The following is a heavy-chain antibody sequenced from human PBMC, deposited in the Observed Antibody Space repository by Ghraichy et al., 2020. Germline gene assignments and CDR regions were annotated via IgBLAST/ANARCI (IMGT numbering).Heavy chain of an antibody. J-gene: IGHJ4*02. CDR3: ASGGGNSGGDY. Sequence: SETLSLTCTVSGGSISSYYWSWIRQPPGKGLEWIGYIYYSGSTNYNPSLKSRVTILVDTSKNQFSLKLSSVTAADTAVYYCASGGGNSGGDYWGQGTLVTVSS. CDR1: GGSISSYY. D-gene: IGHD4-23*01. V-gene: IGHV4-59*01. CDR2: IYYSGST.